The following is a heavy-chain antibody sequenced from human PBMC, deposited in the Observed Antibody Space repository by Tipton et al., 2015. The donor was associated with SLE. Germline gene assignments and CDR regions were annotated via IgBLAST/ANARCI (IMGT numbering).Heavy chain of an antibody. CDR3: ARGSLPGTRNAFDI. D-gene: IGHD1-7*01. J-gene: IGHJ3*02. V-gene: IGHV4-39*07. CDR2: IYHRGTT. Sequence: TLSLTCTVSGGSISSSIYYWGWIRQPPGKGLEWIASIYHRGTTYYNPSLESRVTISVDTSKNQFSLKLSSVTAADTAVYYCARGSLPGTRNAFDIWGQGKMVTVSS. CDR1: GGSISSSIYY.